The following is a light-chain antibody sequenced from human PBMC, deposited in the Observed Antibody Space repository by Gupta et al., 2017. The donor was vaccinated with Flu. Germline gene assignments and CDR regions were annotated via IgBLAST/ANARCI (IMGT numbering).Light chain of an antibody. V-gene: IGKV3-20*01. Sequence: RATLSCRASQSVSSNSLAWYQQKPGQAPRLLIYDASSRATGIPDRFSGSGSGTDFTLTISRLEPEDFAVYYCQQYGSSPPNTFGQGTKLEIK. J-gene: IGKJ2*01. CDR2: DAS. CDR1: QSVSSNS. CDR3: QQYGSSPPNT.